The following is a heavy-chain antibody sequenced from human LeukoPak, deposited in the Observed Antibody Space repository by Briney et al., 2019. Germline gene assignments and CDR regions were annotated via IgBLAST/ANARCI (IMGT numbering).Heavy chain of an antibody. J-gene: IGHJ4*02. CDR3: AKVRIFGVVIDGFDY. V-gene: IGHV3-7*03. CDR2: IKQDVSEI. Sequence: PGGSLRLSCAASGFTFSSYWMSWVRQAPGKGLEWVANIKQDVSEIYYVDSVKGRFTISRDNSKNTLYLQMNSLRAEDTAVYYCAKVRIFGVVIDGFDYWGQGTLVTVSS. D-gene: IGHD3-3*01. CDR1: GFTFSSYW.